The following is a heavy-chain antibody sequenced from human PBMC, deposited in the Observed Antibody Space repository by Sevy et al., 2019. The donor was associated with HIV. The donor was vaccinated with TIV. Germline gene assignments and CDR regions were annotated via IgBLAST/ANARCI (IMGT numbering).Heavy chain of an antibody. CDR1: GGFISSYY. J-gene: IGHJ5*02. CDR3: ATGVAAADNWFDP. V-gene: IGHV4-59*01. CDR2: IYYSGNT. Sequence: SETLSLTCTVSGGFISSYYWNWIRQPPGKGLEWIGYIYYSGNTNYNPSLKSRVTISLDMTKNQFSLRLSSGTAAETAVYYCATGVAAADNWFDPWGQGTLVTVSS. D-gene: IGHD6-13*01.